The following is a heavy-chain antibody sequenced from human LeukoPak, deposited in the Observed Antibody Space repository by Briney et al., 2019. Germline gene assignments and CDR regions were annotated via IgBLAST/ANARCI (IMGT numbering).Heavy chain of an antibody. V-gene: IGHV4-39*07. CDR1: SGSISTTYF. CDR3: AVGYSSSWSVDY. CDR2: MYYGGKT. D-gene: IGHD6-13*01. J-gene: IGHJ4*02. Sequence: SETLSLTCTVSSGSISTTYFWGWIRQPPGKELEWIGSMYYGGKTYYNPSLQSRVAISVDTSKNQFYLKLTSVTAADTAVYFCAVGYSSSWSVDYWGQGTLVTVSS.